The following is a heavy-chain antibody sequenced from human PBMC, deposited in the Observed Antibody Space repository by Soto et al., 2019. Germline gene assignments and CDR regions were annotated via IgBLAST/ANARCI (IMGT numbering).Heavy chain of an antibody. V-gene: IGHV4-59*08. D-gene: IGHD6-13*01. CDR1: GGSISTYY. Sequence: QVQLQESGPGLVKPSETLSLTCTVSGGSISTYYWSWIRQAPGKGLEWIGYIYYSGSTNYNPSLKSRVTISIDTSKNQFSLNLSSVTAADTAVYYCARGSSSPRDFYYHHMDVWGQGTTVTVSS. J-gene: IGHJ6*02. CDR2: IYYSGST. CDR3: ARGSSSPRDFYYHHMDV.